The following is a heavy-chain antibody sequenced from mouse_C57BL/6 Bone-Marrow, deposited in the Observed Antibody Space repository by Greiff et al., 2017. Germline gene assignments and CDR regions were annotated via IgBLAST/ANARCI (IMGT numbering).Heavy chain of an antibody. CDR1: GYTFTSYW. Sequence: QVQLQQPGAELVKPGASVKLSCKASGYTFTSYWMQWVKQRPGQGLEWIGEIDPSDSYTTYNQQFKGKATLTVDTSSSTAYMQLSSLTSEDSAVYYCERNDYARFAYWGQGTLVTVSA. D-gene: IGHD2-4*01. CDR3: ERNDYARFAY. CDR2: IDPSDSYT. J-gene: IGHJ3*01. V-gene: IGHV1-50*01.